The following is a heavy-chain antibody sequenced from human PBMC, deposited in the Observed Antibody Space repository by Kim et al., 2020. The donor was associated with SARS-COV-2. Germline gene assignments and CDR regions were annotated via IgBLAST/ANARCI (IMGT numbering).Heavy chain of an antibody. J-gene: IGHJ6*02. CDR3: AKEIVVVVAAGGMDV. V-gene: IGHV3-23*01. D-gene: IGHD2-15*01. CDR1: GFTFSSYA. Sequence: GGSLRLSCAASGFTFSSYAMSWVHQAPGKGLEWVSAISGSGGSTYYADSVKGRFTISRDNSKNTLYLQMNSLRAEDTAVYYCAKEIVVVVAAGGMDVWGQGTTVTVSS. CDR2: ISGSGGST.